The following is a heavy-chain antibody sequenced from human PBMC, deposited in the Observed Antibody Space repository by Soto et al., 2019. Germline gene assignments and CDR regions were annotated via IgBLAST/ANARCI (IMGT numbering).Heavy chain of an antibody. Sequence: SVKISCKASGGTFSSYAISWVRQAPGQGLEWMGGIIPIFGTANYAQKFQGRVTITADESTSTAYMELSSLRSEDTAVYYCARGPTLRVYYYYGMDVWGQGTKVTVSS. CDR2: IIPIFGTA. CDR3: ARGPTLRVYYYYGMDV. CDR1: GGTFSSYA. V-gene: IGHV1-69*13. J-gene: IGHJ6*02.